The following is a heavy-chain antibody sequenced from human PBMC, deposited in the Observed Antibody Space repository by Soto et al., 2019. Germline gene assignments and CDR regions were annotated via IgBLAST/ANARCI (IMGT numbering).Heavy chain of an antibody. CDR3: ARDIRGFSRALDY. D-gene: IGHD5-18*01. V-gene: IGHV4-61*01. CDR1: GGSVNSDNYY. Sequence: TLSLTCNVSGGSVNSDNYYWTWVRQPPGKGLEWIGNIHNSGTTNYNPSLQNRVTISIDTSKNQYSLKLTSVTAADAALYYCARDIRGFSRALDYWGRGTPVTVS. CDR2: IHNSGTT. J-gene: IGHJ4*02.